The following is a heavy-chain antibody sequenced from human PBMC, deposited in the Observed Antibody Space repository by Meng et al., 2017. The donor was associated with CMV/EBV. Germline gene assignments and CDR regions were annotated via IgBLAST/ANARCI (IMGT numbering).Heavy chain of an antibody. J-gene: IGHJ4*02. D-gene: IGHD1-14*01. Sequence: GGSLRLSCAASGFTFSSYSMNWVRQAPGKGLEWVSSISSSSSYIYYADSVKGRFTISRGNAKNSLYLQMNSLRAEDTAVYYCARGFSITALSDYWGQGTLVTVSS. CDR2: ISSSSSYI. CDR1: GFTFSSYS. CDR3: ARGFSITALSDY. V-gene: IGHV3-21*01.